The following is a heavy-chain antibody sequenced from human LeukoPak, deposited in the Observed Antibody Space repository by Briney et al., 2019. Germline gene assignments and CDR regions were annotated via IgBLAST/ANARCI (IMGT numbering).Heavy chain of an antibody. D-gene: IGHD2-2*01. CDR2: IKSKTDGGTT. Sequence: GGSLRLSCAASGFTFSNAWMSWVRQAPGKGLEWVGRIKSKTDGGTTDYAAPVKGRFTISRDDSKNTLYLQMNSPKTEDTAVYYCTTDPDIVVVPAALDIWGQGTMVTVSS. J-gene: IGHJ3*02. CDR1: GFTFSNAW. CDR3: TTDPDIVVVPAALDI. V-gene: IGHV3-15*01.